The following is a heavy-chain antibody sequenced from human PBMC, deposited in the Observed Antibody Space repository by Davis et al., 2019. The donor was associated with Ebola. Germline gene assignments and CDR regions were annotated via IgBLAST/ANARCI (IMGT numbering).Heavy chain of an antibody. CDR1: GYTFTSYA. CDR2: INAGNGNT. D-gene: IGHD5-18*01. Sequence: ASVKVSCKASGYTFTSYAMHWVRQAPGQRLEWMGWINAGNGNTKYSQKFQGRVTITRDTSGSTAYMELSSLRSEDTAVYYCAKDQYHGTAVDLYYYYYGMDVWGKGTTVTVSS. CDR3: AKDQYHGTAVDLYYYYYGMDV. J-gene: IGHJ6*04. V-gene: IGHV1-3*01.